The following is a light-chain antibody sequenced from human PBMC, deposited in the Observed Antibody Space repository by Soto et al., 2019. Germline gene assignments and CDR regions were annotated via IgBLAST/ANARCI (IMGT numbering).Light chain of an antibody. J-gene: IGKJ2*01. V-gene: IGKV1-8*01. Sequence: AIRMTQSPSSFSASTGDRVTITCRASQDISSYLAWYQQKVGKAPKLLIYAAATLQRGAPSRFSGSGSGTDSTLTISRLQSKDFATYYCQQYFSYPYTFGQGTKLEI. CDR2: AAA. CDR1: QDISSY. CDR3: QQYFSYPYT.